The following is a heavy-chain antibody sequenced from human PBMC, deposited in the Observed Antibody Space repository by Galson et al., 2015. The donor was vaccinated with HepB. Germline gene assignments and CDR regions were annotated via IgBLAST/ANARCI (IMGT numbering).Heavy chain of an antibody. J-gene: IGHJ4*02. D-gene: IGHD2/OR15-2a*01. Sequence: SVKVSCKASGYTFNSYGISWVRQAPGQGLEWMGWISTYNGNTNYAQNFQGRVTMTTDTSTSTAYMELRSLRSDDTAVYYCARVYGVNSNSPTGLWGQGTLVTVSS. CDR2: ISTYNGNT. CDR3: ARVYGVNSNSPTGL. V-gene: IGHV1-18*01. CDR1: GYTFNSYG.